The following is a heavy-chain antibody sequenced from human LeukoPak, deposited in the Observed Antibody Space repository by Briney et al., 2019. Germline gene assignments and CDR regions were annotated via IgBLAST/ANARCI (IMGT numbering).Heavy chain of an antibody. CDR3: ARSSYSSSSSV. V-gene: IGHV3-7*03. CDR2: INSDGSEG. J-gene: IGHJ3*01. Sequence: GGSLRVSCAVSGFTFSGFCMRWSPQDPGKGLEWVASINSDGSEGYYADVVKGRFTISRDNAKNSLYLQINSLRAEDTAVYYCARSSYSSSSSVWGQGTMVTVSS. CDR1: GFTFSGFC. D-gene: IGHD6-6*01.